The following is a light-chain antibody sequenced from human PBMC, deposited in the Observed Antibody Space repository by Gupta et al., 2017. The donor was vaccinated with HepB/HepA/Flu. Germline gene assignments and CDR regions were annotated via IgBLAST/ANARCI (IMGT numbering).Light chain of an antibody. CDR3: QQTNTVPLT. V-gene: IGKV1-39*01. Sequence: DIQMTQSPPSLSASVGDRVTITCRASQSITTYLNWYQQVLGKAPKVLIYAASTLQSGVPSRFSGGGSGTDFTLTISSLQAEDFGTYYCQQTNTVPLTFGQGTKVEIK. J-gene: IGKJ1*01. CDR2: AAS. CDR1: QSITTY.